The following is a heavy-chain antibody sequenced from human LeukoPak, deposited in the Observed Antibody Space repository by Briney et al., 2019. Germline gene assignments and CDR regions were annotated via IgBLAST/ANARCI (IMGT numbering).Heavy chain of an antibody. CDR3: ARGPSVGAHFDY. Sequence: SGTLSLTCAVSGGSISSNNWWSWVRQPPGKGLEWIGEIYHQGATNYNPSLKGRVTLSVDKSKNQFSLKLTSVTAADTAVYYCARGPSVGAHFDYWGQGTLVTVSP. J-gene: IGHJ4*02. CDR2: IYHQGAT. D-gene: IGHD1-26*01. V-gene: IGHV4-4*02. CDR1: GGSISSNNW.